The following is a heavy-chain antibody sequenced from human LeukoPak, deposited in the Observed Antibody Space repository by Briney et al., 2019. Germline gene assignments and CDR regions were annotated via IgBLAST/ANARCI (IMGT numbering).Heavy chain of an antibody. CDR3: ARVLSSSWRKRFDP. Sequence: LRLSCAATGFTFSDYHMSWIRLAPGKGLEWIGYIYYSGSTNYNPSLKSRVTISVDTSKNQFSLKLSSVTAADTAVYYCARVLSSSWRKRFDPWGQGTLVTVSS. CDR1: GFTFSDYH. CDR2: IYYSGST. V-gene: IGHV4-59*01. J-gene: IGHJ5*02. D-gene: IGHD6-13*01.